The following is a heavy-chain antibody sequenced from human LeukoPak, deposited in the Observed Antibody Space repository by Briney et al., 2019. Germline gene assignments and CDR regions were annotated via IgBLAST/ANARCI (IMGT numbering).Heavy chain of an antibody. CDR3: ATWAGGWYGDYFDY. J-gene: IGHJ4*02. D-gene: IGHD6-19*01. V-gene: IGHV4-38-2*02. CDR1: GYSISSGYY. Sequence: SETLSLTCTVSGYSISSGYYWGWIRQPPGKGLEWIGEINHSGSTNYNPSLKSRVTISVDTSKNQFSLKLSSVTAADTAVYYCATWAGGWYGDYFDYWGQGTLVTVSS. CDR2: INHSGST.